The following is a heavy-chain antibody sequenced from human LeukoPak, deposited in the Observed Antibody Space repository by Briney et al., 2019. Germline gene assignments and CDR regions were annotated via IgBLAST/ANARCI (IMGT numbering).Heavy chain of an antibody. V-gene: IGHV5-51*01. J-gene: IGHJ3*02. Sequence: GESLKISCKGSGYDFTFYWVAWVRQMPGKGLEWMGIIYPGGSDTRYSPSFQGQVTISADKSISTAYLQWNSLKASDTAMYYCARSYYDSSGYYSLGVLDIWGQGTVVTVSS. D-gene: IGHD3-22*01. CDR3: ARSYYDSSGYYSLGVLDI. CDR2: IYPGGSDT. CDR1: GYDFTFYW.